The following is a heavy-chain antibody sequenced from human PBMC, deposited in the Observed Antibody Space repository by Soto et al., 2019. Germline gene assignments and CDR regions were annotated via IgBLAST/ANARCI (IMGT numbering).Heavy chain of an antibody. CDR2: IYYSGST. Sequence: SETMSLTSTVSGGSISIGGYYWSWIRQHPGKGLEWIGYIYYSGSTYYNPYLKSRVTISVDTSKNQFSLKLSSVTAADTAVYYCARYGSGSYPYYYYYYMDVWGKGTTVTVSS. CDR3: ARYGSGSYPYYYYYYMDV. D-gene: IGHD3-10*01. J-gene: IGHJ6*03. CDR1: GGSISIGGYY. V-gene: IGHV4-31*03.